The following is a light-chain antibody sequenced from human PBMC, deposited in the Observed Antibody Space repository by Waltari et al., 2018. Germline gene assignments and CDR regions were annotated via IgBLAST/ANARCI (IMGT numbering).Light chain of an antibody. J-gene: IGLJ2*01. CDR2: WAT. CDR3: CTFTSSGTWV. CDR1: RDVGNYHP. V-gene: IGLV2-23*01. Sequence: QSALTQPASVSGSPGQSIPISYTRDVGNYHPFPWYPQPPGPAPKLKIYWATKRPSGVSDRFSGSKSVNTASLTISGLQAEDEADYYCCTFTSSGTWVFGGGTKLTVL.